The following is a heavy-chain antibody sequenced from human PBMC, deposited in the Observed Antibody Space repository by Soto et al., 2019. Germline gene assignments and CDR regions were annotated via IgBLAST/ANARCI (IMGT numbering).Heavy chain of an antibody. V-gene: IGHV3-49*04. CDR3: SRDLQPLVEKTYYYYYGMDV. CDR2: IRIKSYGGTT. Sequence: PGGSLRLSCTASGFSFGDYAMNWVRQAPGKGLEWVGFIRIKSYGGTTDYAASVKGRFTISRDDSKRIAYLQMNSLKTEDTAVYYCSRDLQPLVEKTYYYYYGMDVWGKGTTVTVSS. CDR1: GFSFGDYA. J-gene: IGHJ6*04. D-gene: IGHD6-13*01.